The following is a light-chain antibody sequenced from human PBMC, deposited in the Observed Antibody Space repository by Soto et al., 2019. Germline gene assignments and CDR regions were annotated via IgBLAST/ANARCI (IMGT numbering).Light chain of an antibody. J-gene: IGKJ3*01. V-gene: IGKV1-39*01. CDR2: AAS. CDR1: QSISSY. CDR3: QQSYSTPRT. Sequence: DIQMTQSPSSLSASVGDRVTITCRASQSISSYLNWYQQKPGKAPKLLIYAASSLQSGVPSRFSGSGSGTDFTLTISSLQPXXFATYYCQQSYSTPRTFGPGTKVDIK.